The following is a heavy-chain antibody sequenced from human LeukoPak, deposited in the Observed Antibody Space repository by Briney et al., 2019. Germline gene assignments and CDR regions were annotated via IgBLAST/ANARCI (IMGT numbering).Heavy chain of an antibody. CDR2: IYPGDSDT. CDR3: ARSYGDYVKVLDY. CDR1: GYSFTSYW. V-gene: IGHV5-51*01. J-gene: IGHJ4*02. D-gene: IGHD4-17*01. Sequence: GESLKISCKGSGYSFTSYWIGWVRQMPGKGLEGMGIIYPGDSDTRYSPSFQGQVTISADKSISTAYLQWSSLKASDTDMYYCARSYGDYVKVLDYWGQGTLVTVSS.